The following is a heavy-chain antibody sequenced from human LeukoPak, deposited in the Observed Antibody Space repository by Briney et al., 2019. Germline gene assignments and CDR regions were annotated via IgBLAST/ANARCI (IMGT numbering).Heavy chain of an antibody. Sequence: PGRSLRLSCAASGFTFSSYAMHWVRQAPGKGLEWVAVISYDGSNKYYADSVKGRFTISRDNSKNTLYLQMNSLRAEDTAVYYCATPSGYYDYVWGPTPLFDYWGQGTLVTVSS. CDR2: ISYDGSNK. D-gene: IGHD3-16*01. J-gene: IGHJ4*02. V-gene: IGHV3-30-3*01. CDR1: GFTFSSYA. CDR3: ATPSGYYDYVWGPTPLFDY.